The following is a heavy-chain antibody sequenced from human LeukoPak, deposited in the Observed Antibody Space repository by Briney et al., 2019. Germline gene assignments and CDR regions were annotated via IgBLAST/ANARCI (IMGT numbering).Heavy chain of an antibody. CDR2: ISGSGDNR. CDR3: AKVGQNYHILTYYFDY. D-gene: IGHD3-9*01. CDR1: GFTFSSHA. J-gene: IGHJ4*02. V-gene: IGHV3-23*01. Sequence: GGSLRLSCAASGFTFSSHAMSWVRQAPGKGLEWVSSISGSGDNRNYADSVKGRFTISRDNSKNTLYLQMNSLRAEDTAVYYCAKVGQNYHILTYYFDYWGQGTLVTVSS.